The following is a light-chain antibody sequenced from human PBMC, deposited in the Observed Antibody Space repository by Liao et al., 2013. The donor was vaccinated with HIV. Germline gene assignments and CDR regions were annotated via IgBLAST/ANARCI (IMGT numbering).Light chain of an antibody. CDR1: NIGSKS. CDR2: YDS. Sequence: SYVLTQPPSVSVAPGKTARITCGGNNIGSKSVHWYQQKPGQAPVLVIYYDSDRPSGIPERFSGSNSGNTATLTISRVEAGDEADYYCQVWDSSSHPHVVFGGGTKVTVL. V-gene: IGLV3-21*01. CDR3: QVWDSSSHPHVV. J-gene: IGLJ2*01.